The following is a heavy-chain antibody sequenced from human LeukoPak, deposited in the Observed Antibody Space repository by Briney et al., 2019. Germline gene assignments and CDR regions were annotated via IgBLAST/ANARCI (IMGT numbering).Heavy chain of an antibody. J-gene: IGHJ4*02. V-gene: IGHV1-3*01. CDR3: ARGQHTVTTWPLDH. D-gene: IGHD4-17*01. Sequence: ASVKVSCKASGYTFTSYAMHWVRQAPGQRLEWMGWINAGNGNTKYSQKFQGRVTITRDTSASTAYMELSSLRSDDTAVYYCARGQHTVTTWPLDHWGQGTLVTVSS. CDR2: INAGNGNT. CDR1: GYTFTSYA.